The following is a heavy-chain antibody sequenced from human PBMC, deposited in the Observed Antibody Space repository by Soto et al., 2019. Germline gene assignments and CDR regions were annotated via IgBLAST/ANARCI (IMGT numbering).Heavy chain of an antibody. J-gene: IGHJ4*02. D-gene: IGHD3-9*01. CDR2: INHSGST. V-gene: IGHV4-34*01. Sequence: PSETLSLTCAVYGGSFSGYYWSWIRQPPGKGLEWIGEINHSGSTNYNPSLKSRVTISVDTSKNQFSLKLSSVTAADTAVYYFASYELLTAYFPQFLFDFWGPGALVTVSS. CDR3: ASYELLTAYFPQFLFDF. CDR1: GGSFSGYY.